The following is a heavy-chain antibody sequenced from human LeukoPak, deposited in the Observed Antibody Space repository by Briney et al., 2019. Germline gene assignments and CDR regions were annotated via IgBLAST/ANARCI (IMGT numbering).Heavy chain of an antibody. J-gene: IGHJ5*02. D-gene: IGHD4-23*01. V-gene: IGHV4-39*01. CDR1: GGSISSSSYY. Sequence: SETLSLTCTVSGGSISSSSYYWGWIRQPPGKGLEWIGSIYYSGSTYYNPSLKSRVTISVDTSKNQFSLKLSSVTAADTAVYYCARQLRWKNNWFDPWGQGTLVTVPS. CDR3: ARQLRWKNNWFDP. CDR2: IYYSGST.